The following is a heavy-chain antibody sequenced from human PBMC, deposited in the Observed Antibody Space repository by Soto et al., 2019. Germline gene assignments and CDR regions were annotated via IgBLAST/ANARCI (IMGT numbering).Heavy chain of an antibody. CDR2: FSSTGST. Sequence: SETLSLTCAVSGASITYYYWNWIRQPPGRGLEWIVSFSSTGSTVYNPSLRSRVTISLDTSKNQFSLTLNSVTAADTAVYYCARGGGSPYHNHGFDFWGQGTLVTVPS. D-gene: IGHD3-16*01. J-gene: IGHJ4*02. CDR1: GASITYYY. CDR3: ARGGGSPYHNHGFDF. V-gene: IGHV4-59*01.